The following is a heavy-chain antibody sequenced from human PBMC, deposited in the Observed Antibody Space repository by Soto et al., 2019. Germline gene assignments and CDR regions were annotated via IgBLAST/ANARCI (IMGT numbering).Heavy chain of an antibody. CDR2: ISYDGSNK. Sequence: GGSLRLSCAASGFTFSSYGMHWVRQAPGKGLGWVAVISYDGSNKYYADSVKGRFTISRDNSKNTLYLQMNSLRAEDTAVYYCARDGTYYDFWSGYYFDYWGQGTLVTVSS. V-gene: IGHV3-30*03. CDR1: GFTFSSYG. CDR3: ARDGTYYDFWSGYYFDY. J-gene: IGHJ4*02. D-gene: IGHD3-3*01.